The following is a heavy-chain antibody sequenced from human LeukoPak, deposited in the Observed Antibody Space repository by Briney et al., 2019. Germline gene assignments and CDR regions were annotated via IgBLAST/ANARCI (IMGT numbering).Heavy chain of an antibody. D-gene: IGHD3-22*01. CDR2: VIPIFGTA. J-gene: IGHJ5*02. CDR1: GGSFKNYA. CDR3: ARSYLVFNWFDP. V-gene: IGHV1-69*13. Sequence: SVKVSCKASGGSFKNYAISWLRQAPGQGLEWMGGVIPIFGTANFSENFRDRVTFTADEATRTAFMELSSLRSEDTAIYFCARSYLVFNWFDPWGQGTLATVSS.